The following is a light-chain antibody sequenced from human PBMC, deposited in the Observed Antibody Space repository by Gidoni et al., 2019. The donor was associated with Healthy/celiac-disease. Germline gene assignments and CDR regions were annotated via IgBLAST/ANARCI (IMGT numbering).Light chain of an antibody. CDR2: DVS. CDR1: ISDVGGYNY. Sequence: QSALTQPRSVSVSPGQSVTISCTGTISDVGGYNYVSWYQQHPGKAPKLMIYDVSKRPSGVPDRFSGSKSGNTASLTISGLQAEDEADYYCCSHAGSYVVFGGGTKLTVL. V-gene: IGLV2-11*01. CDR3: CSHAGSYVV. J-gene: IGLJ2*01.